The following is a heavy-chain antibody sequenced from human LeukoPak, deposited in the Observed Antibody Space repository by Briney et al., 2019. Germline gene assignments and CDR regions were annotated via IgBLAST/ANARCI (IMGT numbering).Heavy chain of an antibody. V-gene: IGHV3-7*01. CDR2: IKQDGSEK. D-gene: IGHD3-10*01. CDR1: GFTFSSFW. Sequence: GGSLRLSCAVSGFTFSSFWMSWVRQAPGKGLEWVGNIKQDGSEKYYVDSVKGRFTISRDNAKSSLYLQMNSLRVEDTAVCYCARDIWPEDYWGQGTLVTVSS. J-gene: IGHJ4*02. CDR3: ARDIWPEDY.